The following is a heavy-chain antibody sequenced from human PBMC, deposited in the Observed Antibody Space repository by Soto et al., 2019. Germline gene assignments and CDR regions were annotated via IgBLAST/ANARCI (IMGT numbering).Heavy chain of an antibody. CDR1: GDSINSYY. V-gene: IGHV4-59*01. Sequence: SETLSLTSNASGDSINSYYCSTIRQTPGKVLELIGYIYYTGSTSYNPSLKSRVTISVDTSKNQFSLKLSSVTAADTAVYYCARVSMVRGITYYYYYYGMDVWGRGTTVS. J-gene: IGHJ6*02. CDR2: IYYTGST. D-gene: IGHD3-10*01. CDR3: ARVSMVRGITYYYYYYGMDV.